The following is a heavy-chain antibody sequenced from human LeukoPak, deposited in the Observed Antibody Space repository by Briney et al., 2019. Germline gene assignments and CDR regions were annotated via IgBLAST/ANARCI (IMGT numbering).Heavy chain of an antibody. CDR3: GKDLDILTGYLVDY. V-gene: IGHV3-30*18. J-gene: IGHJ4*02. CDR2: ISYDGSNK. D-gene: IGHD3-9*01. CDR1: GFTFSSYG. Sequence: GGSLRLSCAASGFTFSSYGMHWVRQAPGKGLEWVAVISYDGSNKYYADSVKGRFTISRDNSKNTLYLQMNSLRAEDTAVYYCGKDLDILTGYLVDYWGQGTLVSVSS.